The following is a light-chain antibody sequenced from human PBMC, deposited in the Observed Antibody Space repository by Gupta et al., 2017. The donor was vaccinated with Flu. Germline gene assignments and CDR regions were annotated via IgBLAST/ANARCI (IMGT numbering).Light chain of an antibody. J-gene: IGLJ2*01. CDR2: EDD. V-gene: IGLV6-57*01. Sequence: SSGSIGLNYVQWYQQRPGTSPTNVIYEDDQRPSGVPDRFSGSIDRSSNSASLTISGLMTEDEADYYCQSYEVFGGGTKVTVL. CDR3: QSYEV. CDR1: SGSIGLNY.